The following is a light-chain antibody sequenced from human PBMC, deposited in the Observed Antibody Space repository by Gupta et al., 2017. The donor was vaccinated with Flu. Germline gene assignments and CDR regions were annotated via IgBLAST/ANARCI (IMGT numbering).Light chain of an antibody. V-gene: IGKV1-39*01. CDR2: GAS. CDR3: QESFTPPWS. Sequence: VRMTQSPSSLSAFVGDTVTITCRASQGIGKYLNWYQQKSGKAPSVLIYGASTLQTGVPSRFSGSGSGREFTLTIDGLQREDIATYFCQESFTPPWSFGPGTKAEI. CDR1: QGIGKY. J-gene: IGKJ1*01.